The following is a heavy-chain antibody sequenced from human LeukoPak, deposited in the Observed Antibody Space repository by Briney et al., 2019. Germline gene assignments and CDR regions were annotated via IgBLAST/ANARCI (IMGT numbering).Heavy chain of an antibody. CDR3: ARDETMIIVVPTIYYYYMDV. D-gene: IGHD3-22*01. Sequence: GGSLRLSCAASGFTFSSYAMSWVRQAPGKGLEWVSAISGSGGSTYYADSVKGRFTISRDNSKNTLYVQMNSLRAEDTAVYYCARDETMIIVVPTIYYYYMDVWGKGTTVTISS. J-gene: IGHJ6*03. V-gene: IGHV3-23*01. CDR1: GFTFSSYA. CDR2: ISGSGGST.